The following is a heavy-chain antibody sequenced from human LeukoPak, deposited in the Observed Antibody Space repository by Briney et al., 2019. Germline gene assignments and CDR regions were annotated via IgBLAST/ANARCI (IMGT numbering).Heavy chain of an antibody. D-gene: IGHD2-2*01. CDR2: TYPGDSDT. V-gene: IGHV5-51*01. CDR3: ARRRYCSSTSCYGDYYYYGMDV. J-gene: IGHJ6*02. CDR1: GYSFTSYR. Sequence: GESLKISAKGSGYSFTSYRIGWVRQMPGKGLEWMGITYPGDSDTRYSPSFQGQVTISADKSISTAYLQWSSLKASDTAMYYCARRRYCSSTSCYGDYYYYGMDVWGQGTTVTVSS.